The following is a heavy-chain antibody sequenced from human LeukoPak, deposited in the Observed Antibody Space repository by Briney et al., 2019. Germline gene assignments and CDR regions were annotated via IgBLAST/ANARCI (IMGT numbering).Heavy chain of an antibody. CDR1: GFTFSNYG. CDR3: ANNFDY. Sequence: PGGSLRLSCAASGFTFSNYGMHWVRQAPGKGPEWVALIYYDGSNKYYADSVKGRFTISRDNSKNTLYLQMNSLRAEDTAMYYCANNFDYWGQGTLVTVSS. V-gene: IGHV3-33*06. CDR2: IYYDGSNK. J-gene: IGHJ4*02.